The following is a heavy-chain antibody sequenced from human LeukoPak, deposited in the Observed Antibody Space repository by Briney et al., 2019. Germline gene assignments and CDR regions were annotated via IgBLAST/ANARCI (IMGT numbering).Heavy chain of an antibody. J-gene: IGHJ4*02. Sequence: GGSLRLSCAASGFTFSDHYMDWVRQAPGKGLEWVANIKQDGSDIYYVDSVKGRFTISRDNAKNSLYLQMNSLRAEDTAVYYCAVFRMDYDTSGSSSYFDYWGQGTLVTVSS. CDR2: IKQDGSDI. D-gene: IGHD3-22*01. CDR3: AVFRMDYDTSGSSSYFDY. CDR1: GFTFSDHY. V-gene: IGHV3-7*01.